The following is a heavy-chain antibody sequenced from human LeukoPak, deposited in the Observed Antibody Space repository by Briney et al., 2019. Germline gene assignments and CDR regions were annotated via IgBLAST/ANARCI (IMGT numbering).Heavy chain of an antibody. CDR1: GFTFSSYG. Sequence: GRSLRLSCAASGFTFSSYGMHWVRQAPGKGLEWVAVIWYDGSNTYYADSVKGRFTISRDNSENTLYLQMNSLRAEDTAIYYCATLLQGDGMDVWGKGTTVTVSS. CDR2: IWYDGSNT. D-gene: IGHD4-11*01. CDR3: ATLLQGDGMDV. V-gene: IGHV3-33*01. J-gene: IGHJ6*04.